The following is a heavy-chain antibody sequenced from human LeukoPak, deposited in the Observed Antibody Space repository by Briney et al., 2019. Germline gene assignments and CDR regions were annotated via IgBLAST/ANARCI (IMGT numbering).Heavy chain of an antibody. CDR3: ARAPDYDSSGYYFGY. CDR2: ISSSRSYI. J-gene: IGHJ4*02. V-gene: IGHV3-21*01. D-gene: IGHD3-22*01. Sequence: GGSLRLSCAASGFTFSSYSMNWGRQAPGKGGGWVSSISSSRSYIYYADSVKGGFTISRDNAKNSLYLQMTSLRAEDTAVYYCARAPDYDSSGYYFGYWGQGTLVTVSS. CDR1: GFTFSSYS.